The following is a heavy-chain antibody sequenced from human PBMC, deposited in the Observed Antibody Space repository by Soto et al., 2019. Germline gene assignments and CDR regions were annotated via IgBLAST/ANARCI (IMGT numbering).Heavy chain of an antibody. D-gene: IGHD5-12*01. J-gene: IGHJ5*02. CDR1: GCSINSIIYF. CDR3: ARHYRSGYSNWLDH. CDR2: IYYSGST. Sequence: PSETLSLTCSVSGCSINSIIYFWCLFRQPPGKGLEWIGSIYYSGSTYYNPSLRSRVTISVDTSKNQFSLKLSSVTAADTAVFYCARHYRSGYSNWLDHWGQGTMVTVSS. V-gene: IGHV4-39*01.